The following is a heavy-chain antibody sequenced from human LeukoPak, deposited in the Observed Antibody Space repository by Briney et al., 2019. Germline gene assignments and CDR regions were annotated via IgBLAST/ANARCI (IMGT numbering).Heavy chain of an antibody. V-gene: IGHV3-21*01. J-gene: IGHJ6*03. D-gene: IGHD3-10*01. CDR2: ISSGSSYI. CDR1: GFTFSSYD. Sequence: GGSLRLSCAASGFTFSSYDMTWVRQAPGKGLEWVPSISSGSSYIYYADSVKGRFTISRDNAKNSLYLQMNSLRAEDTAVYYCARDSGSGSYFYYYYYYYMDVWGKGTTVTVSS. CDR3: ARDSGSGSYFYYYYYYYMDV.